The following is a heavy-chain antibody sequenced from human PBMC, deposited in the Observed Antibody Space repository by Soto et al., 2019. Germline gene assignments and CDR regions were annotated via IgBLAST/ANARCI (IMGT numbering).Heavy chain of an antibody. CDR2: IYYSGST. Sequence: SETLSLTCTVSGGSISSGDYYWSWIRQPPGKGLEWIGYIYYSGSTYYNPSLKSRVTISVDTSKNQFSLKLSSVTAADTAVYYCASLSITMVRGVIITAWIDPWGQGTLVTVSS. CDR1: GGSISSGDYY. CDR3: ASLSITMVRGVIITAWIDP. V-gene: IGHV4-30-4*01. D-gene: IGHD3-10*01. J-gene: IGHJ5*02.